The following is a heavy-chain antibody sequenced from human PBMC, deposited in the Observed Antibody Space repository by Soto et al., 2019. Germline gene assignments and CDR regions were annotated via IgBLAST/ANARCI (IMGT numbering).Heavy chain of an antibody. J-gene: IGHJ6*02. V-gene: IGHV3-33*01. D-gene: IGHD3-10*01. CDR1: GFTFSSYG. CDR2: IWYDGSNK. Sequence: QVQLVESGGGVVQPGRSLRLSCAASGFTFSSYGMHWVRQAPGKGLEWVAVIWYDGSNKYYADSVKGRFTISRDNSKNTLYLQMNSLRAEDTAVYYCAREKYGSDYYGMDVWGQGTTFTVSS. CDR3: AREKYGSDYYGMDV.